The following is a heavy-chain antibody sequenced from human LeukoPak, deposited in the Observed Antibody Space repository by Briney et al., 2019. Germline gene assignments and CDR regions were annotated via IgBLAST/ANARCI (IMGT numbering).Heavy chain of an antibody. CDR1: GFTFSSYW. CDR2: IKQDGSEK. CDR3: ARDLHYYDSSGYFWFDP. Sequence: GGSLRLSCAASGFTFSSYWMSWVRQAPGKGLEWVANIKQDGSEKYYVNSVKGRFTTSRDNAKNSLYLQMNSLRAEDTAVYYCARDLHYYDSSGYFWFDPWGQGTLVTVSS. J-gene: IGHJ5*02. D-gene: IGHD3-22*01. V-gene: IGHV3-7*01.